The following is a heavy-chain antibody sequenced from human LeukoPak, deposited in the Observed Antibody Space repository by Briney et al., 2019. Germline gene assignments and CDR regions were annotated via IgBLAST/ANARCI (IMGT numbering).Heavy chain of an antibody. CDR1: GGSISSGDYY. J-gene: IGHJ4*02. CDR3: ARWNCPHLDY. CDR2: VYYSGST. V-gene: IGHV4-30-4*01. Sequence: PSQTLSLTCTVSGGSISSGDYYWSWVRQPPGKGLEWIGYVYYSGSTHYNPSLKSRVTISVDTSKNQFSLKLSSVTAADTAVYYCARWNCPHLDYWGQGTLVTVSS. D-gene: IGHD1-1*01.